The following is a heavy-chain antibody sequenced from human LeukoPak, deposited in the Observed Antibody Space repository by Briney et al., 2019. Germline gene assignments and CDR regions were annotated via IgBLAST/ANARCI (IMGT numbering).Heavy chain of an antibody. CDR3: AKDKGIDPKDWYFDL. D-gene: IGHD2-15*01. CDR2: IRYDGSNK. CDR1: GFTFSSYG. Sequence: GGSLRLSCAASGFTFSSYGMHWVRQAPGKGLEWVAFIRYDGSNKYYADSVKGRFTISRDNSKNTLYLQMNSLRAEDTAVYYCAKDKGIDPKDWYFDLWGRGTLVTVSS. V-gene: IGHV3-30*02. J-gene: IGHJ2*01.